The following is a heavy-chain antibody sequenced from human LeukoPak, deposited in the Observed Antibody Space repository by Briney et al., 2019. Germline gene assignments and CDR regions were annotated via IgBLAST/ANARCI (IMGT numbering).Heavy chain of an antibody. J-gene: IGHJ6*03. CDR2: IYTSGST. V-gene: IGHV4-61*02. CDR1: GGSISSGSYY. Sequence: PSQTLSLTCTVSGGSISSGSYYWSWIRQPAGKGLEWIGRIYTSGSTNYNPSLKSRVTISVDTSKNQFSLKLSSVTAADTAVYYCARDEYYYDSSGYYGSYYYYYMDVWGKGTTVTVSS. CDR3: ARDEYYYDSSGYYGSYYYYYMDV. D-gene: IGHD3-22*01.